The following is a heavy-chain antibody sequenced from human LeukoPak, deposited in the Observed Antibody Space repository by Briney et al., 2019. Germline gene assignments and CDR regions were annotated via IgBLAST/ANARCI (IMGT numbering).Heavy chain of an antibody. CDR1: GFTVSSIY. CDR2: IYSGGST. J-gene: IGHJ4*02. D-gene: IGHD3-10*01. Sequence: PGGSLRLSCAASGFTVSSIYMTWVRQAPGKGLDWVSIIYSGGSTYYTDSVKGRFTISRDNSKNTLYLQMNSLKAEDTAVYYCDVGVAQVAYDYWGQGTLVTVSS. CDR3: DVGVAQVAYDY. V-gene: IGHV3-66*01.